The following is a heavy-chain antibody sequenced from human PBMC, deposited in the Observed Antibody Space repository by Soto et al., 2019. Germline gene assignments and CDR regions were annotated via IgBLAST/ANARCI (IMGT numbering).Heavy chain of an antibody. V-gene: IGHV3-43*01. D-gene: IGHD1-1*01. Sequence: GGSLRLSCAASGFKFYDYSMHWFRQAPGKGLEWVSLINWDGTTKYYADSVKGRFTVSRDNRKNSLYLQMNSLRTEDTAFYYCAKEMSTIYFDNWGQGALVTVSS. CDR3: AKEMSTIYFDN. CDR2: INWDGTTK. CDR1: GFKFYDYS. J-gene: IGHJ4*02.